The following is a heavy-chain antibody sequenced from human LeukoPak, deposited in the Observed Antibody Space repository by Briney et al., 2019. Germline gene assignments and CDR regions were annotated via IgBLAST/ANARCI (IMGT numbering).Heavy chain of an antibody. CDR1: GFTFSSYE. CDR3: ATGYYFGSGSYGYLDY. Sequence: GGSLRLSCAVSGFTFSSYEMNWVRQAPGKGLEWVSYISSSSSTIYYADSVKGRFTISRDNAKNSLYLQMNSLRAEDTAVYYCATGYYFGSGSYGYLDYWGQGTLVTVSS. J-gene: IGHJ4*02. CDR2: ISSSSSTI. D-gene: IGHD3-10*01. V-gene: IGHV3-48*03.